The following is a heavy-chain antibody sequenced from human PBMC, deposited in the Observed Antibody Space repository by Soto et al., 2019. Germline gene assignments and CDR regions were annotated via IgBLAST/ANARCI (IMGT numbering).Heavy chain of an antibody. CDR2: INAGDGNT. CDR3: AREGARVVPAAISALGDY. Sequence: ASVKVSCKPSGYTFTSYYMHWVRQAPGQGLEWMGRINAGDGNTSYAQKFQGRVTMTRDTSASTAYMELSSLRSEDTAVYYCAREGARVVPAAISALGDYWGQGTLVTVSS. D-gene: IGHD2-2*01. V-gene: IGHV1-46*01. CDR1: GYTFTSYY. J-gene: IGHJ4*02.